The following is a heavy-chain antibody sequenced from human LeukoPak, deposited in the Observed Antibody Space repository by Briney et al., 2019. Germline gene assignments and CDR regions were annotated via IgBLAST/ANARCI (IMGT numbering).Heavy chain of an antibody. Sequence: QPGGSLRLSCSASGFTFSSYEMNWVRQAPGKGLEWVSYISSSGGTIYYADSVKGRFTISRDNAKNSLYLQMNCLRAEDTAVYYCARDLSYCTITSCSYYYYGMDVWGQGTTVTVSS. J-gene: IGHJ6*02. CDR1: GFTFSSYE. CDR3: ARDLSYCTITSCSYYYYGMDV. CDR2: ISSSGGTI. V-gene: IGHV3-48*03. D-gene: IGHD2-2*01.